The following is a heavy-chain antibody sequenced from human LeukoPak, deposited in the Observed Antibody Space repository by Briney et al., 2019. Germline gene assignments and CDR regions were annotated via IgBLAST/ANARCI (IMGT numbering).Heavy chain of an antibody. CDR1: GDFITAYY. D-gene: IGHD2-21*02. Sequence: SETLSLTCTVSGDFITAYYWSWIRQPPGKGLEWIGYVYYSESTEYNPSLRSRVTISLEMSKNQFSLKLSSVTAADTAVYYCAGAYCGGDCYSGRAFDIWGQGTMVTVSS. J-gene: IGHJ3*02. V-gene: IGHV4-59*12. CDR3: AGAYCGGDCYSGRAFDI. CDR2: VYYSEST.